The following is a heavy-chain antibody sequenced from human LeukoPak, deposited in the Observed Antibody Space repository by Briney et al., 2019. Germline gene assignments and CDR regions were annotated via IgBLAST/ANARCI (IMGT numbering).Heavy chain of an antibody. J-gene: IGHJ4*02. CDR3: VRGITYCFDY. V-gene: IGHV4-34*01. CDR1: GGSFSGYY. D-gene: IGHD5-24*01. Sequence: SETLSLTCAVYGGSFSGYYWSWIRQPPGKGLEWIGEINHSGSTNYNPSLKSRVTISVDTSKNQFSLKLSSVTAADTAVYYCVRGITYCFDYWGQGTLVTVSS. CDR2: INHSGST.